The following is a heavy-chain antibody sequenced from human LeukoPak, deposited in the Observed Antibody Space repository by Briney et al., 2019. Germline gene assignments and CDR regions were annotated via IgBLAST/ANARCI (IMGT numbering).Heavy chain of an antibody. CDR3: AKEMEVSPGPDY. J-gene: IGHJ4*02. D-gene: IGHD1-14*01. CDR2: ISYDGSIK. CDR1: GFTFSDYY. V-gene: IGHV3-30*18. Sequence: GGSLRLSCAASGFTFSDYYMSWIRQAPGKGLEWVAVISYDGSIKYFADSVKGRFTISRDNSKNTLYLQMNSLRPEDTAVYYCAKEMEVSPGPDYWGQGTLVTVSS.